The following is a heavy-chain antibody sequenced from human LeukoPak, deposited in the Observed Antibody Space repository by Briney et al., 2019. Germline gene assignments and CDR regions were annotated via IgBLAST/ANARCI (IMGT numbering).Heavy chain of an antibody. CDR1: GFTFSSYA. CDR3: VRAWGGGSYSDAFDI. Sequence: GGSLRLSCAASGFTFSSYAMSWVRQAPGKGLEWVSSISSSSSHIYYADSVKGRFTISRDNAKNSLYLQMSSLRVEDTAVFYCVRAWGGGSYSDAFDIWGQGTMVTVSS. D-gene: IGHD1-26*01. V-gene: IGHV3-21*06. J-gene: IGHJ3*02. CDR2: ISSSSSHI.